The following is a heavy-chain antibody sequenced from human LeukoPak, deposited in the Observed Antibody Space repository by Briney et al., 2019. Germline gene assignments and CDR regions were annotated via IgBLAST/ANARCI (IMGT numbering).Heavy chain of an antibody. V-gene: IGHV3-23*01. CDR2: ISGGGGST. CDR1: GFTFSSYA. J-gene: IGHJ4*02. D-gene: IGHD3-10*01. CDR3: ALRPYHSGRYFDY. Sequence: GGSLRLSCAASGFTFSSYAMSWVRQAPGKGLEWVSAISGGGGSTYYADSVKGRFSISRDNSKNTLYLQMNSLRAEDTAVYYCALRPYHSGRYFDYWGQGTLVTVSS.